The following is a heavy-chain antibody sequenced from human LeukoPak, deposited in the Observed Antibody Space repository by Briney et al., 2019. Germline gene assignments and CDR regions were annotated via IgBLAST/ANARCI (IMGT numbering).Heavy chain of an antibody. D-gene: IGHD3-10*01. CDR1: GGTFSSYA. CDR3: ARAPNYGSGSYTSPIFDY. CDR2: IIPILGIA. V-gene: IGHV1-69*04. J-gene: IGHJ4*02. Sequence: GSSVKVSCKASGGTFSSYAISWVRQAPGQGLEWMGRIIPILGIANYAQKFQGRVTITADKSTSTAYMELSSLRSEDTAVYCCARAPNYGSGSYTSPIFDYWGQGTLVTVSS.